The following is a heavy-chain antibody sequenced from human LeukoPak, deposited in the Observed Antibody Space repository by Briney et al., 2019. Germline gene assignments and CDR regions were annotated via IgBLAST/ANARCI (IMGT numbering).Heavy chain of an antibody. V-gene: IGHV3-74*01. CDR3: ARDTAMPLGY. Sequence: GGSLRLSCAASGLTFSSHWMHWVRQAPGKGLVWVSRITNDGSSTTYADSVKGRFTISRDNAKNMLYLQVNSLRAEDTAVYYCARDTAMPLGYWGQGTLVTVSS. D-gene: IGHD5-18*01. CDR1: GLTFSSHW. CDR2: ITNDGSST. J-gene: IGHJ4*02.